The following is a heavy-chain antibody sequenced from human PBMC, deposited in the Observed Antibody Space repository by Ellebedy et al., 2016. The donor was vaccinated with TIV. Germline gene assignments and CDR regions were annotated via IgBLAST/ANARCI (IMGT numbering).Heavy chain of an antibody. J-gene: IGHJ5*02. Sequence: KVSCKGSGYNFASYRISWVRQMPGKGLEWMGKINPSDSDTNYSPSFQGHVSFSADTSISTAYLQWSGLQTSDTAIYYCATQLERRGGASSWGQGTLVTVSS. D-gene: IGHD5-24*01. CDR3: ATQLERRGGASS. V-gene: IGHV5-10-1*01. CDR2: INPSDSDT. CDR1: GYNFASYR.